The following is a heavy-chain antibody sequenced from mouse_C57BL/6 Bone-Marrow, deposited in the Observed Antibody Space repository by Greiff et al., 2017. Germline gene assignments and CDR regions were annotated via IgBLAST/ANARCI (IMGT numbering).Heavy chain of an antibody. CDR2: IDPSDSYT. D-gene: IGHD1-1*01. CDR3: ARWGVVGD. Sequence: QVQLKESGAELVMPGASVKLSCKASGYTFTSYWMHWVKQRPGQGLEWIGEIDPSDSYTNYNQKFKGKSTLTVDKSSSTAYMQLSSLTSEDSAVYYCARWGVVGDWGQGTTLTVSS. J-gene: IGHJ2*01. V-gene: IGHV1-69*01. CDR1: GYTFTSYW.